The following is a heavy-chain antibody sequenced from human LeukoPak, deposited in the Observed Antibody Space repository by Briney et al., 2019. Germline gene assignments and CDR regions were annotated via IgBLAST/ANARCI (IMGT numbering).Heavy chain of an antibody. D-gene: IGHD4-11*01. J-gene: IGHJ4*02. CDR1: GYTFRGNY. CDR2: IDANNGDT. V-gene: IGHV1-2*02. CDR3: ARDPSSVTLYFFDY. Sequence: ASVKVSGKASGYTFRGNYIHWLRQAPGQGLEWMGWIDANNGDTKSAQKFQGRVTMSRDTSISTAYMDLSSLSPDDAAVYYCARDPSSVTLYFFDYWGQGTLVTVSS.